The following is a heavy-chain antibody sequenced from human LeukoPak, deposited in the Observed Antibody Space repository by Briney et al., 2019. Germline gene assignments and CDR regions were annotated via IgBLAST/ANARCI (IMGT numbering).Heavy chain of an antibody. D-gene: IGHD5-24*01. J-gene: IGHJ4*02. CDR3: ARDIDGYLDY. V-gene: IGHV3-33*01. CDR2: IWFDGSNK. CDR1: GFTFSRYG. Sequence: GGSLRLSCAASGFTFSRYGMHWVRQAPGKGLEWVAVIWFDGSNKYYADSVKGRFTISRDNSKSTLCLQMNSLRAEDTAVYFCARDIDGYLDYWGQGTLVTVSS.